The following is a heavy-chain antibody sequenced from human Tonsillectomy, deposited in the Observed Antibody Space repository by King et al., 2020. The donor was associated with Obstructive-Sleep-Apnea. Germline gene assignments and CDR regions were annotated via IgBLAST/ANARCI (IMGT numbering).Heavy chain of an antibody. D-gene: IGHD1-26*01. Sequence: QLQESGPGLVKPSETLSLTCTVSGGSISSRIYYWGWIRQPPGKGLEWIGTIYYSGNTDYNPSLKSRVTLSVETSKNQFSLKLSSVTAADTAVYYCARERADSGSYFDYWGQGTLVTVSS. V-gene: IGHV4-39*07. CDR2: IYYSGNT. J-gene: IGHJ4*02. CDR1: GGSISSRIYY. CDR3: ARERADSGSYFDY.